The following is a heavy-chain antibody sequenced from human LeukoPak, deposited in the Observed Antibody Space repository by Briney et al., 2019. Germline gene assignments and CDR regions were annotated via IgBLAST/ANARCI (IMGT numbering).Heavy chain of an antibody. CDR2: ISAYNGNT. V-gene: IGHV1-18*01. CDR1: GYSFTTYA. D-gene: IGHD2-2*01. CDR3: ARDQGYCTSASCSIDY. J-gene: IGHJ4*02. Sequence: ASVKVSRKASGYSFTTYAISWVRQAPGQGLEWMGRISAYNGNTNYAQRLQGRVTMTTDTSTNTAYMDLRSLRSDDTAVYYCARDQGYCTSASCSIDYWGQGTLVTVSS.